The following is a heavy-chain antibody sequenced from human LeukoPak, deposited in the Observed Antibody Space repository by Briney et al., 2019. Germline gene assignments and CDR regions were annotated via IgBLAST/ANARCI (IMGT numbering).Heavy chain of an antibody. CDR3: ARGVRPDY. CDR1: VGSIISYY. J-gene: IGHJ4*02. Sequence: PSETLSLTCTVSVGSIISYYGSWIGQPPGKGLEWIGEINHSGSTNYNPSLKSRVTISVDTSKNQFSLKLSSVTAADTAVYYCARGVRPDYWGQGTLVTVSS. V-gene: IGHV4-34*01. CDR2: INHSGST.